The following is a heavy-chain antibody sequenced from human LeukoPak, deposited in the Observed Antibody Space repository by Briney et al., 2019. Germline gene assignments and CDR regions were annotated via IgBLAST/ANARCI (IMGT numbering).Heavy chain of an antibody. J-gene: IGHJ4*02. CDR3: ARGSVYYYDSSGYDY. CDR1: GFTFSSYW. CDR2: IKQDGSEK. V-gene: IGHV3-7*01. Sequence: GGSLRLSCAASGFTFSSYWMSWVRQAPGKGLEWAANIKQDGSEKYYVDSVKGRFTISRDNAKNSLYLQMNSLRAEDTAVYYCARGSVYYYDSSGYDYWGQGTLVTVSS. D-gene: IGHD3-22*01.